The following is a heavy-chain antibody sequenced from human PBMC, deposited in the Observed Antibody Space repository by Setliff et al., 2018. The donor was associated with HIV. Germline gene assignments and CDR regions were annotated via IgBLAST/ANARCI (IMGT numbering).Heavy chain of an antibody. V-gene: IGHV4-59*11. Sequence: SETLSLTCTVSDGSISSHYWSWIRQPPGKGLEWIGSIYYSGSTNYNPSLKSRVTISVDTSKNQFSLKLSSVTAADTAVYYCARDAPTVYANGWFDPWGRGTLVTVSS. CDR2: IYYSGST. CDR3: ARDAPTVYANGWFDP. CDR1: DGSISSHY. J-gene: IGHJ5*02. D-gene: IGHD2-8*01.